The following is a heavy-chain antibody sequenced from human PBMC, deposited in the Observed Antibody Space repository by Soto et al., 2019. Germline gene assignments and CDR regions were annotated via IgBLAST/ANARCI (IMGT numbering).Heavy chain of an antibody. D-gene: IGHD3-16*01. Sequence: PGGSLGLSFAASGVTFSSYWMSWFRQAPGKGLEWVANIKPDGSEKFYVDSVKGRFSISRDNTKNSLYLQMNSLRAEDTAVYYCASNSDYRFDFWGQGALVTVSS. J-gene: IGHJ4*02. CDR2: IKPDGSEK. V-gene: IGHV3-7*01. CDR1: GVTFSSYW. CDR3: ASNSDYRFDF.